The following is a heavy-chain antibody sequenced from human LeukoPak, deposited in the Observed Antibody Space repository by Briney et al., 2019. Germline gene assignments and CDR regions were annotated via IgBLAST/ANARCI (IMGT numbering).Heavy chain of an antibody. CDR2: ISGSGGST. CDR1: GFTFSSYA. D-gene: IGHD6-19*01. V-gene: IGHV3-23*01. CDR3: AKIRVAGTDY. J-gene: IGHJ4*02. Sequence: GGSLRLSCAASGFTFSSYAMSWVRQAPGKGLEWVSAISGSGGSTYYADSVKGRFTISRENSKNTLYLQKNSLRAEDTAVYYCAKIRVAGTDYWGQGTLVTVSS.